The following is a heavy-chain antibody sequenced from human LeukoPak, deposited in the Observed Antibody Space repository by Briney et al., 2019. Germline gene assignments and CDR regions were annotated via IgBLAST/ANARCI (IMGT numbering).Heavy chain of an antibody. V-gene: IGHV3-30*18. Sequence: GGSLRLSCAASGFTFSSYGMHWVRQAPGKGLEWVAVMSYDGSNKYYADSVKGRFTISRDNSKNTLYLQMNSLRAEDTAVYYCAKQYSSGWPDFDYWGQGTLVTVSS. J-gene: IGHJ4*02. CDR1: GFTFSSYG. D-gene: IGHD6-19*01. CDR2: MSYDGSNK. CDR3: AKQYSSGWPDFDY.